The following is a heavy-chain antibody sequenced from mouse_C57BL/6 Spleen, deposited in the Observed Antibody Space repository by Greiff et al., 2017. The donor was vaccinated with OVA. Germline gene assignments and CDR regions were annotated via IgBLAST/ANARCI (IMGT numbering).Heavy chain of an antibody. Sequence: EVQVVESGAELVRPGSSVKMSCKTSGYTFTSYGINWVKQRPGQGLEWIGYIYIGNGYTEYNEKFKGKATLTSDTSSSTAYMQLSSLTSEDSAIYFCARSGSYGDYSNYWFAYWGQGTLVTVSA. CDR2: IYIGNGYT. CDR3: ARSGSYGDYSNYWFAY. D-gene: IGHD2-5*01. J-gene: IGHJ3*01. V-gene: IGHV1-58*01. CDR1: GYTFTSYG.